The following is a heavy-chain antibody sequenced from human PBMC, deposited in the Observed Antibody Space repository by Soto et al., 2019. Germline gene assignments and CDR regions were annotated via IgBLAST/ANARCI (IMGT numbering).Heavy chain of an antibody. CDR3: VRDGLDYYDTERLYFDK. Sequence: EVQLVESGGGPVRPGGSLKLSCVASGFNFITYSLSWVRQAPGKGLEWVASISSSAVYIDYADSVKGRFTISRDNANNYLYLQMNSLRAEDTATYYCVRDGLDYYDTERLYFDKWGQGTLVTVSS. J-gene: IGHJ4*02. CDR1: GFNFITYS. CDR2: ISSSAVYI. D-gene: IGHD3-22*01. V-gene: IGHV3-21*01.